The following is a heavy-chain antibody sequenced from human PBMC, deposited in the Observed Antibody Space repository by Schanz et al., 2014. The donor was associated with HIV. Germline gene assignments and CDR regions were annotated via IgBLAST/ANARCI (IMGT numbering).Heavy chain of an antibody. CDR2: IYYIGST. J-gene: IGHJ3*01. D-gene: IGHD3-10*01. CDR1: GGSTISGGYY. Sequence: QVQLRESGPGLVRPSQTLSLTCTVYGGSTISGGYYWSWIRQHPGKGLEWIGDIYYIGSTYYNPSLKSRLTISIDTSKNQVSLKLNSVTAADTAVYFCARKSMIRGAQHSFDVWGQGTMVTVS. CDR3: ARKSMIRGAQHSFDV. V-gene: IGHV4-31*03.